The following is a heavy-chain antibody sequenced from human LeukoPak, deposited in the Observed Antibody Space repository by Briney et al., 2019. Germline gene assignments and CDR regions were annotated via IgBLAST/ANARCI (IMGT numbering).Heavy chain of an antibody. CDR1: GYTFTSYA. Sequence: ASVKVSCKASGYTFTSYAMNWVRQAPGQGLEWMGWINTNTGNPTYAQGFTGRFVFSLDTSVSTAYLQISSLKAEDTAVYYCKTEVPAAIENWFDPWGRGTLVTVSS. CDR2: INTNTGNP. D-gene: IGHD2-2*01. V-gene: IGHV7-4-1*02. CDR3: KTEVPAAIENWFDP. J-gene: IGHJ5*02.